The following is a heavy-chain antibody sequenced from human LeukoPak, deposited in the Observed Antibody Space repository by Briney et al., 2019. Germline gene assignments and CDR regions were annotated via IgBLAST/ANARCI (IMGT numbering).Heavy chain of an antibody. J-gene: IGHJ4*02. D-gene: IGHD5-18*01. Sequence: GGSLRLSCAASGFTVSSNHMSWVRQAPGKGLEWVSVIYSGGSTYYADSVKGRFTISRDNSKDTLYLQMNGLRAEDTAVYYCAKDPYSYGLQYYFDYWGQGTLVTVSS. CDR1: GFTVSSNH. V-gene: IGHV3-53*05. CDR2: IYSGGST. CDR3: AKDPYSYGLQYYFDY.